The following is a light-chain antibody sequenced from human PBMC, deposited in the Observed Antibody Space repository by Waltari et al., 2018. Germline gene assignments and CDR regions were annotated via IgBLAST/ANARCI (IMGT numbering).Light chain of an antibody. J-gene: IGKJ1*01. CDR1: QNINSW. CDR3: QQYNSYSPWT. CDR2: KAS. Sequence: DIQTTQSPSTLSASVGDRVTITCRASQNINSWLAWYQQKPGKAPKLLVYKASSLESGVPSRFSGSGSGTDFTRTISSLQPDDFATYYCQQYNSYSPWTFDQGP. V-gene: IGKV1-5*03.